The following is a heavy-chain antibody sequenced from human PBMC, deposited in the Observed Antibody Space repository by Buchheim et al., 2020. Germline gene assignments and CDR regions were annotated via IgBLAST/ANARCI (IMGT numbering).Heavy chain of an antibody. J-gene: IGHJ6*02. CDR2: ISYDGSNK. CDR1: VFTFCCFV. D-gene: IGHD6-13*01. V-gene: IGHV3-30*18. CDR3: AKGDSSKPYYGMDV. Sequence: QVQLVVSGGVLVQPGRSLRLSCAASVFTFCCFVMLWVRQAPGKGLEWVAVISYDGSNKYYADSVKGRFTISRDNSKNTLYLQMNSLRAEDTAVYYCAKGDSSKPYYGMDVWGQGTT.